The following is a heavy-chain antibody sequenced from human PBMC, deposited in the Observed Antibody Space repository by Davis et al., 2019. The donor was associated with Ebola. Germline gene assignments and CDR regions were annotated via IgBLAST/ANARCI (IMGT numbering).Heavy chain of an antibody. CDR3: ARAQDIAARQNYYYYGMDV. V-gene: IGHV3-48*03. D-gene: IGHD6-6*01. J-gene: IGHJ6*02. CDR1: GFTFSSYE. Sequence: PGGSLRLSCAASGFTFSSYEMNWVRQAPGKGLEWVSYISSSGSTIYYADSVKGRFTISRENAKNSLYLQMNSPRAEDTDVYYCARAQDIAARQNYYYYGMDVWGQGTTVTVSS. CDR2: ISSSGSTI.